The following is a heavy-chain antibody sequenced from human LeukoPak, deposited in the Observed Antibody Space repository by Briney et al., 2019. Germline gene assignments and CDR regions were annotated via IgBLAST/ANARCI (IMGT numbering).Heavy chain of an antibody. CDR3: ARDLAVSQDY. V-gene: IGHV3-13*01. D-gene: IGHD5/OR15-5a*01. CDR1: GFTFSSYD. J-gene: IGHJ4*02. Sequence: GGSLRLSCAASGFTFSSYDMHWVRQATGKGLEWVSAIGTAGDTYYPGSVKGRFTISRDNSKNTLYLQMNSLRAEDTAVYYCARDLAVSQDYWGQGTLVTVSS. CDR2: IGTAGDT.